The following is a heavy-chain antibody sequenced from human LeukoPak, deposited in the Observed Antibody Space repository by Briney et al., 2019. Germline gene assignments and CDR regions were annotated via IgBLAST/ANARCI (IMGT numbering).Heavy chain of an antibody. Sequence: SETVSLTCTVSDVSLSTGYYYWNWIRQPPGKGLEWIGYISYSGSTYYNPSLKSRVDISVDTSKNQFSLKLTFLTAADTAVYYCARESYSRYYYFDYWGKGNLVTVSS. CDR1: DVSLSTGYYY. V-gene: IGHV4-30-4*01. CDR3: ARESYSRYYYFDY. D-gene: IGHD6-13*01. CDR2: ISYSGST. J-gene: IGHJ4*02.